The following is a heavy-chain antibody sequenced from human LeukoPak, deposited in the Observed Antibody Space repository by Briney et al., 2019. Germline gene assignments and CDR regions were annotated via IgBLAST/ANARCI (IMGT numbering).Heavy chain of an antibody. CDR2: ISYDGSNQ. J-gene: IGHJ4*02. CDR1: GFTFITYA. V-gene: IGHV3-30*04. CDR3: ARAFSVETPDY. Sequence: GGSLRLSCAASGFTFITYAMHWVRQAPGKGLEWVAVISYDGSNQYYADSVKGRFTISRDNSKNTLYPQMNSLRTEDTALYYCARAFSVETPDYWGQGTLVTISS.